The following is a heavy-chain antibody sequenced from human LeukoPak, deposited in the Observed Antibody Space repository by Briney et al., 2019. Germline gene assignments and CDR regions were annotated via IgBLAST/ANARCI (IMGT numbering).Heavy chain of an antibody. D-gene: IGHD4-17*01. V-gene: IGHV4-59*01. J-gene: IGHJ4*02. Sequence: SETLSLTCTVSGGSISSYYWSWIRQPPGKGLEWIGYIYYSGSTNYNPSLKSRVTISVDTSKNQFSLKLSSVTAADTGVYYCARDGPTDYFDYWGQGTLVTVSS. CDR2: IYYSGST. CDR1: GGSISSYY. CDR3: ARDGPTDYFDY.